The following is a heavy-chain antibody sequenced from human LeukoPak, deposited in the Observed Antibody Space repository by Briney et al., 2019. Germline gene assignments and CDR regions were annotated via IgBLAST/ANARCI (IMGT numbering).Heavy chain of an antibody. D-gene: IGHD4-23*01. CDR2: IRSDGRAT. Sequence: GGSLRLSCAASGFTFRSFGMHWVRQAPGKGLEWVSFIRSDGRATDYADSVKGRLTISRDNSRNTLYVQMNSLRDKDTAIYYCAKDRDGGNFYFDYWGQGILVTVSS. J-gene: IGHJ4*02. CDR3: AKDRDGGNFYFDY. V-gene: IGHV3-30*02. CDR1: GFTFRSFG.